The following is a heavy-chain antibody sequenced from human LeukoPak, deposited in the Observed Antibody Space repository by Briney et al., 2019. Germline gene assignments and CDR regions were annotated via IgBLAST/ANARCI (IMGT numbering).Heavy chain of an antibody. J-gene: IGHJ4*02. CDR2: IIPIFGTA. Sequence: GASVKVSCKASGGTFSSYAISWVRQAPGQGLEWMGGIIPIFGTANYAQKFQGRVTITADESTSTAYMELSSLRSEDTAVYYCAREPAGTGYYFDYWGQGTLVTVSS. V-gene: IGHV1-69*01. CDR1: GGTFSSYA. CDR3: AREPAGTGYYFDY. D-gene: IGHD1-14*01.